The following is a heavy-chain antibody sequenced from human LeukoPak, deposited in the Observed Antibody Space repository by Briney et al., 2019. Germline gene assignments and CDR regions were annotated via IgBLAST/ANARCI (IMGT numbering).Heavy chain of an antibody. D-gene: IGHD7-27*01. J-gene: IGHJ4*02. CDR1: GLTFSSYW. Sequence: GGSLRLSCAASGLTFSSYWMSWVRQAPGKGLEWVANIKQDGSEKYYVDSVKGRFTISRDNAKNSLYLQMNSLRAEDTAVYYCASGEYYFDYWGQGTLVTVSS. CDR3: ASGEYYFDY. CDR2: IKQDGSEK. V-gene: IGHV3-7*03.